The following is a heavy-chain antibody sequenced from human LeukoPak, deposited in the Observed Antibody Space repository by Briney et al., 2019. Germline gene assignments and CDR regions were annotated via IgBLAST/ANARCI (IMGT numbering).Heavy chain of an antibody. CDR1: GFIFSSYV. Sequence: GGSLRLSCTASGFIFSSYVMHWVRQAPGKGLEWVAVIWYDGSNKYYADSVKGRFTISRDNSKNTLYLQMNSLRDEDTAVYYCARVPNDYGDFSWGQGTLVTVSS. V-gene: IGHV3-33*01. CDR3: ARVPNDYGDFS. D-gene: IGHD4-17*01. J-gene: IGHJ5*02. CDR2: IWYDGSNK.